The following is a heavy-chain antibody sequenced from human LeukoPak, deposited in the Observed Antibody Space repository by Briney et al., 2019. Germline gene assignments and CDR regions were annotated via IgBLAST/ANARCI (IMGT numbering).Heavy chain of an antibody. CDR3: ARDRSGSSSSDGGDDYYYGMDV. Sequence: AGRSLRLSCAASGFTFSSYGMHWVRQAPGKGLEWVAVIWYDGSNKYYADSVKGRFTISRDNSKNTLYLQMNSLRAEDTAVYYCARDRSGSSSSDGGDDYYYGMDVWGQGTLVTVSS. CDR2: IWYDGSNK. J-gene: IGHJ6*02. V-gene: IGHV3-33*01. CDR1: GFTFSSYG. D-gene: IGHD6-6*01.